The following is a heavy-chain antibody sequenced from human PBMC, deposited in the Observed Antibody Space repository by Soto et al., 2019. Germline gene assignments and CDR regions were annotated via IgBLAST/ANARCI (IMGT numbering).Heavy chain of an antibody. Sequence: SVKVSCKAAGGTFSSYAISWVRQAPGQGLEWMGGIIPIFGTANYAQKFQGRVTITADESTSTAYMELSSLRSEDTAVYYCASPTTVPHYYYGMDVWGQGTTVTVSS. V-gene: IGHV1-69*13. CDR2: IIPIFGTA. CDR3: ASPTTVPHYYYGMDV. D-gene: IGHD4-17*01. CDR1: GGTFSSYA. J-gene: IGHJ6*02.